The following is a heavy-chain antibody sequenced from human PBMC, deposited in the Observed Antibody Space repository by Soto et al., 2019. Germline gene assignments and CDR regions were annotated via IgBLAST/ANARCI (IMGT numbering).Heavy chain of an antibody. Sequence: SVKFSCNATEGTFSSYAISWVRQAPGQGLEWMGGIIPIFGTANYAQKFQGRVTITADESTSTAYMELSSLRSEDTAVYYCARELVDSSSWYRESYYFDYWGQGPLVTVSS. CDR2: IIPIFGTA. J-gene: IGHJ4*02. CDR3: ARELVDSSSWYRESYYFDY. D-gene: IGHD6-13*01. CDR1: EGTFSSYA. V-gene: IGHV1-69*13.